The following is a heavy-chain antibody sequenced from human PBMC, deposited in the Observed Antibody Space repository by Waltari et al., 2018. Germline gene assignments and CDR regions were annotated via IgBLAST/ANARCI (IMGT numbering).Heavy chain of an antibody. V-gene: IGHV2-5*01. J-gene: IGHJ3*02. Sequence: QITLKESGPTLVKPTQTLTLTCTFSGFSLSTSGVGVGWIRQPPGKALEWLALIYWNDDKRYSPSLKSRLTITKDTSKNQVVLTMTNMDPVDTATYYCAHRRYPHYDYIWGSYRSGSGAFDIWGQGTMVTVSS. CDR3: AHRRYPHYDYIWGSYRSGSGAFDI. D-gene: IGHD3-16*02. CDR1: GFSLSTSGVG. CDR2: IYWNDDK.